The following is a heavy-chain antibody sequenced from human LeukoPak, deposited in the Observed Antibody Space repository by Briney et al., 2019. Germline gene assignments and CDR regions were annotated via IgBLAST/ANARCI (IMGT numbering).Heavy chain of an antibody. V-gene: IGHV3-30-3*01. J-gene: IGHJ3*02. D-gene: IGHD6-19*01. Sequence: GGSLRLSCAASGFTFSSYAMHWVRQAPGKGLEWVAVISYDGSNKYYADSVKGRFTISRDSSKNTLYLQMNSLRAEDTAVYYCAIGSSGWPHDAFDIWGQGTMVTVSS. CDR2: ISYDGSNK. CDR1: GFTFSSYA. CDR3: AIGSSGWPHDAFDI.